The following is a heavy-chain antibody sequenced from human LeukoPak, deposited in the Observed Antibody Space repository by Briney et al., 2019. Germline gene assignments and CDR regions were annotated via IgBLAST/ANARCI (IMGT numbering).Heavy chain of an antibody. D-gene: IGHD2-15*01. CDR2: IYPADSDI. J-gene: IGHJ5*02. CDR3: ARQEYCSGGSCYTWFDP. Sequence: GESLKISCKGSGYSINNYWIGWVRQMPGKGLEWMGIIYPADSDIRYSPSSQGQVTISADKSISTAYLQWSSLKASDTAIYYCARQEYCSGGSCYTWFDPWGQGTLVIVSS. V-gene: IGHV5-51*01. CDR1: GYSINNYW.